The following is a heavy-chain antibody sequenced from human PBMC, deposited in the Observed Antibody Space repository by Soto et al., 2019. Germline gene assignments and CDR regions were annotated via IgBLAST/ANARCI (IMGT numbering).Heavy chain of an antibody. CDR3: ARDPELHGLDY. J-gene: IGHJ4*02. Sequence: ASETLSLTCNVSGTSTTAYYWTWIRQPPGKALEWIGYISYRGSAKYNPSLKGRVAISLGTSRNQFSLKLTPVTASDTAIYFCARDPELHGLDYWGQGTLVTVSS. CDR1: GTSTTAYY. V-gene: IGHV4-59*12. CDR2: ISYRGSA. D-gene: IGHD2-21*01.